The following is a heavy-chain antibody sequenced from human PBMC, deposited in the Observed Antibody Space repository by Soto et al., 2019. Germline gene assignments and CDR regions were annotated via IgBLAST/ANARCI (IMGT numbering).Heavy chain of an antibody. CDR1: GYTFTSYY. D-gene: IGHD5-18*01. J-gene: IGHJ4*02. V-gene: IGHV1-46*01. CDR2: INPSGGRT. Sequence: QVQLVESGAEVKKPGASVKVSCKASGYTFTSYYMHWVRQAPGQGLEWMGIINPSGGRTSYAQKFQGRVTMTRDTSTSTVYMELSSLRSEDTAVYYCARDLHRATRGYYLPFGYWGQGTLVTVSS. CDR3: ARDLHRATRGYYLPFGY.